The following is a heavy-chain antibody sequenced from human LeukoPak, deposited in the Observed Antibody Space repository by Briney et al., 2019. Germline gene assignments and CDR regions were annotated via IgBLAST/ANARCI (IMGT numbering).Heavy chain of an antibody. D-gene: IGHD6-6*01. CDR2: ISAVSTYI. V-gene: IGHV3-21*01. J-gene: IGHJ6*03. CDR1: GFTFSSYT. Sequence: PGGSLRLSCAASGFTFSSYTIHWVRQAPGKGPEWVSSISAVSTYIYYADSVKGRFTISRDNVEKAAYLELSGLTAHDTAIYYCARGGIAGRPVYYYYMDVWGKGTTVTVSS. CDR3: ARGGIAGRPVYYYYMDV.